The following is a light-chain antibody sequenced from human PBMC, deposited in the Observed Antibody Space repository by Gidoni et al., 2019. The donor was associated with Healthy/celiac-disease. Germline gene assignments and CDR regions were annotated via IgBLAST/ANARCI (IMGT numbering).Light chain of an antibody. Sequence: EIVLTQSPATLSLSPGERATLSCRASQSVSSYLAWYQQKPGQAPRRLIYDASTRAPGIPARFSGRGSGTDFTLTISSLEPEDFAVYYCQQRSNSYTFGQGTKLEIK. CDR1: QSVSSY. CDR3: QQRSNSYT. V-gene: IGKV3-11*01. CDR2: DAS. J-gene: IGKJ2*01.